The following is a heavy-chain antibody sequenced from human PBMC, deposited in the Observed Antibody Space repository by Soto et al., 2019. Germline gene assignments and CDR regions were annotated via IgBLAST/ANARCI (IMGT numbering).Heavy chain of an antibody. D-gene: IGHD6-19*01. CDR1: GYTFRDYG. J-gene: IGHJ4*02. V-gene: IGHV1-18*01. Sequence: QVQLVQSGAEVKKPGASVKVSCKASGYTFRDYGISWVRQAPGQGLEWMGWISAFNGNTDSTKKFRDRVTVTTDTSTNTAYMELRSLRSDDTAVYYCARDQQWLVPVPLNVDFWGPGTPVIVS. CDR3: ARDQQWLVPVPLNVDF. CDR2: ISAFNGNT.